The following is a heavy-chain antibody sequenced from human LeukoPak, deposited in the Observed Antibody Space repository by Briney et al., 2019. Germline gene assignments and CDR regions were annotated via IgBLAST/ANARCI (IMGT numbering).Heavy chain of an antibody. V-gene: IGHV1-46*01. CDR2: VNPSSGSK. CDR1: GYTFTSYF. Sequence: ASVNVSCKASGYTFTSYFMHWVRQAPGQGLEWMGVVNPSSGSKTYSQKFQGRVTMTRDTSTSTVYMDLSSLRSEDTAVYYCARAVGPRGGNWFDPWGQGTLVTVSS. J-gene: IGHJ5*02. CDR3: ARAVGPRGGNWFDP. D-gene: IGHD1-26*01.